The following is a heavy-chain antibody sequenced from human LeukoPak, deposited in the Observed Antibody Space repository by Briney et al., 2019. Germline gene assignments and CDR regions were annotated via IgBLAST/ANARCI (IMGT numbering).Heavy chain of an antibody. CDR1: GFTFSSYA. Sequence: GGSLRLSCAASGFTFSSYAMSWVRQAPGKGLEWVSTISVSGDRTYYADSVKGWFTISKDNSKNTLNLQMNSLRAEDTAVYYCARGAVIQYSSSWYSHLFSDYWGQGTLITVSS. D-gene: IGHD6-13*01. J-gene: IGHJ4*02. CDR3: ARGAVIQYSSSWYSHLFSDY. CDR2: ISVSGDRT. V-gene: IGHV3-23*01.